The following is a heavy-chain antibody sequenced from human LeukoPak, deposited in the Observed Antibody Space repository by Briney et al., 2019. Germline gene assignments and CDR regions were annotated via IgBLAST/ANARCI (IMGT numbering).Heavy chain of an antibody. J-gene: IGHJ4*02. V-gene: IGHV4-34*01. D-gene: IGHD2-2*02. CDR3: ARVGGNDVVVPAAIREGLDY. CDR2: INHSGST. CDR1: GGSFSGYY. Sequence: PSETLSLTCAVHGGSFSGYYWSWTRQPPGKGLEWIGEINHSGSTNYNPSLKSRVTISVDTSKNQFSLKLSSVTAADTAVYYCARVGGNDVVVPAAIREGLDYWGQGTLVTVSS.